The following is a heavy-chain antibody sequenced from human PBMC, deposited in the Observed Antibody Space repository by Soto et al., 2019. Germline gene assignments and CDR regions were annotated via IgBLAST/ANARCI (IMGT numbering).Heavy chain of an antibody. CDR1: GDTLTTYG. CDR2: INAYNGNT. V-gene: IGHV1-18*01. CDR3: ASPQGDFFDY. J-gene: IGHJ4*02. D-gene: IGHD3-16*01. Sequence: QVQLVQSGVEVKTPGASVKVSCRASGDTLTTYGITWVRQAPGQGLEWMGWINAYNGNTDYAQNLQGRVTMTTDTYTSTAYMELRSLRSDDTAMDYCASPQGDFFDYWGQGTLVTVSS.